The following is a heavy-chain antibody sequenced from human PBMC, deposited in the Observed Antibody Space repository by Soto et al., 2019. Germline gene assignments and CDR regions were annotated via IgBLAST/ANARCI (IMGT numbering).Heavy chain of an antibody. CDR2: ISYDGINE. CDR1: GFTFTSYA. D-gene: IGHD3-16*02. CDR3: ARYRLRLGELSLIGYFDY. J-gene: IGHJ4*02. V-gene: IGHV3-30*15. Sequence: QVQLVESGGSVVQPGRSLRLSCEASGFTFTSYAMHWVRQAPGKGLEWVAVISYDGINEYYADSVKGRFTISRDNSKNTLFLQMCSLGVEDTAVYYGARYRLRLGELSLIGYFDYWGQGTLVTVSS.